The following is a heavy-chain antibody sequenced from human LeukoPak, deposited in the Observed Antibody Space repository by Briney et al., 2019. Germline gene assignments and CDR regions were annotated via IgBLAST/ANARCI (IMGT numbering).Heavy chain of an antibody. V-gene: IGHV4-34*01. CDR1: GGSFRGYY. CDR3: ARGSSAFDTYYYYYMDV. D-gene: IGHD3-22*01. Sequence: SETLSLTCAVYGGSFRGYYWTWIRQPPGKGLEWIGEINHSGSTNYNPSLKSPVTTSVDTSKNQFSLKLSSVTAADTAVYYCARGSSAFDTYYYYYMDVWGKGTTVTVSS. CDR2: INHSGST. J-gene: IGHJ6*03.